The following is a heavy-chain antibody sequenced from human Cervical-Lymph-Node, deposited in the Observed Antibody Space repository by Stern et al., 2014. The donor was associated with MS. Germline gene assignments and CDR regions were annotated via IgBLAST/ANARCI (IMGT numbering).Heavy chain of an antibody. D-gene: IGHD5-12*01. V-gene: IGHV3-33*01. CDR3: ARGGYAVAPNFDY. J-gene: IGHJ4*02. CDR2: IWYDGSNK. CDR1: GFTFSSYG. Sequence: VQLVESGGGVVQPGRSLRLSCAASGFTFSSYGMHWVRQAPGKGLEWVAVIWYDGSNKYYADSVKGRFTISRDNSKNTLYLQMNSLRAEDTAVYYCARGGYAVAPNFDYWGQGTLVTVSS.